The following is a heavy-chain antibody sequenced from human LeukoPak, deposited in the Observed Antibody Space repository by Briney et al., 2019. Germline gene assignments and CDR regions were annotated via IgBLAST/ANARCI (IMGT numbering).Heavy chain of an antibody. CDR2: INPNSGGT. J-gene: IGHJ4*02. Sequence: ASVKVSCKASGYTFTGYYMHWVRQAPGQGLEWMGWINPNSGGTNYAQKFQGRVTMTRDTSISTAYMELSRLRSEDTAVYYCAREKLSDILTGFDYWGQGTLVTVSS. V-gene: IGHV1-2*02. D-gene: IGHD3-9*01. CDR1: GYTFTGYY. CDR3: AREKLSDILTGFDY.